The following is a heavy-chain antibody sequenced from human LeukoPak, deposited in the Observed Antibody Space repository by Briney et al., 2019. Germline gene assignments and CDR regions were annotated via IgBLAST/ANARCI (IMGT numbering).Heavy chain of an antibody. CDR3: ARDGYSYTDV. J-gene: IGHJ4*02. Sequence: SETLSLTCTVSGGSISSYYWSWIRQPPGKGLEWIGYIYYSGSTNYNPSLKSRVTISVDTSKNQFSLRLSSVTTADTAVYYCARDGYSYTDVWGQGILVTVSS. CDR1: GGSISSYY. D-gene: IGHD5-18*01. V-gene: IGHV4-59*01. CDR2: IYYSGST.